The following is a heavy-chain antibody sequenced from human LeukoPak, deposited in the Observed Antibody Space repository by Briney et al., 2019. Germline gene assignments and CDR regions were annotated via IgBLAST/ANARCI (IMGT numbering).Heavy chain of an antibody. V-gene: IGHV3-21*01. Sequence: GGSLRLSCAASGFTFSSYSMNWVRQAPGKGLEWVSSISSSSSYIYYADSVKGRFTISRDNAKNSLYLQMNSLRAEDTAVCYCARDFGQLEDYWGQGTLVTVSS. CDR1: GFTFSSYS. CDR2: ISSSSSYI. D-gene: IGHD6-13*01. J-gene: IGHJ4*02. CDR3: ARDFGQLEDY.